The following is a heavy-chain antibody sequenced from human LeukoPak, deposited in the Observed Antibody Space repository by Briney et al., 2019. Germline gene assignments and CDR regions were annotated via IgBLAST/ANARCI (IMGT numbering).Heavy chain of an antibody. CDR2: ISYDGSNK. J-gene: IGHJ4*02. CDR3: ERGHSSGWYNIDY. D-gene: IGHD6-19*01. CDR1: GFTFSSYA. V-gene: IGHV3-30-3*01. Sequence: PGGSLRLSCAASGFTFSSYAMHWVRQAPGKGLEWVAVISYDGSNKYYADSVKGRFTISRDNSKNTLYLQMNSLRAEDTAVYYCERGHSSGWYNIDYWGQGTLVTVSS.